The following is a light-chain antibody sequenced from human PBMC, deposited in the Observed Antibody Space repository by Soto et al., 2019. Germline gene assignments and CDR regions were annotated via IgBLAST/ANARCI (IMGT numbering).Light chain of an antibody. CDR2: NND. Sequence: QSVLTQPPSASGTPGQRVTISCSGSFSNVGSTSVNWYQQQFPVAAPKLLIYNNDQRPSGVPDRFSGSRSGTSASLAISGLQSEDEGDYYCASWDDSLNTLVFGGGTKLTVL. CDR3: ASWDDSLNTLV. CDR1: FSNVGSTS. V-gene: IGLV1-44*01. J-gene: IGLJ2*01.